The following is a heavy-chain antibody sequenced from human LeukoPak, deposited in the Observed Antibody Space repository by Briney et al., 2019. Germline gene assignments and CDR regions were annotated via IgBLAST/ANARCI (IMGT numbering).Heavy chain of an antibody. CDR1: GFSLSRTYW. Sequence: GGSLRLSCVASGFSLSRTYWMTWARQAPGKGLEWVANIKQDGSKKYYVDSVKGRFTISRDNAKNSLYLQMNSLRAEDTAVYYCASLSYGRLYCYFDYWGQGTLVTVSS. CDR2: IKQDGSKK. CDR3: ASLSYGRLYCYFDY. D-gene: IGHD2-8*02. J-gene: IGHJ4*02. V-gene: IGHV3-7*01.